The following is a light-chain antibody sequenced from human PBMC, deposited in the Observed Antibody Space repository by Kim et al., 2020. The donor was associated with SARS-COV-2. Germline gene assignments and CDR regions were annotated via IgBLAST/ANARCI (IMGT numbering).Light chain of an antibody. CDR1: NIGDKN. CDR2: RDT. Sequence: SYELTQPLSVAVALGQTAKITCGGHNIGDKNVHWYQQRPGQAPVLVIYRDTNRPSGIPERFSGSNSGNTATLTISRAQVEDEADYYCQVWDSSTVVFGGGTQLTVL. CDR3: QVWDSSTVV. J-gene: IGLJ2*01. V-gene: IGLV3-9*01.